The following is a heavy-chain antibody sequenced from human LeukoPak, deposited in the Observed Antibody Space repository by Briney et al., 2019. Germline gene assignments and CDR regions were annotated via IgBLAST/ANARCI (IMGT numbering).Heavy chain of an antibody. J-gene: IGHJ4*02. CDR1: GFTFSSYE. D-gene: IGHD3-10*01. CDR2: ISSSGSTI. V-gene: IGHV3-48*03. CDR3: ARGKPNYYGPLDY. Sequence: QPGGSLRLSCAASGFTFSSYEMNWVRQAPGKGLEWVSYISSSGSTIYYADSVKGRFTISRDNAKNSLYLQMSSLRADDTAVYYCARGKPNYYGPLDYWGQGTLVTVSS.